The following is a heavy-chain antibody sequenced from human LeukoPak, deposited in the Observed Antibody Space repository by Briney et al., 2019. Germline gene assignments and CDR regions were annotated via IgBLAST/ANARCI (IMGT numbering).Heavy chain of an antibody. CDR1: GFTFSSYS. V-gene: IGHV3-21*01. Sequence: WGSLRLSCAASGFTFSSYSMNWVRQAPGKWLEWVALISSSSSHIYYADSVKGRFTISRDNARNLIFLQINSLRAEDTGVYYCARDSVSDGFDIWGQGTMVTVSS. J-gene: IGHJ3*02. D-gene: IGHD2-8*01. CDR3: ARDSVSDGFDI. CDR2: ISSSSSHI.